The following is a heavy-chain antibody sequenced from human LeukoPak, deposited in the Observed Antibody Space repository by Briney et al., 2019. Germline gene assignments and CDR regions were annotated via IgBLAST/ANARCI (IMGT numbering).Heavy chain of an antibody. V-gene: IGHV4-59*01. D-gene: IGHD1-7*01. CDR1: GGSINSYY. J-gene: IGHJ4*02. CDR3: ARGYPGGISETTGSFDY. Sequence: SETLSLTCTVSGGSINSYYWSWVRQSPEKGLEWIGFIYYSGITNYTPSLKSRVTISIDMSKNQFSLKVTSVTVEDTAVYYCARGYPGGISETTGSFDYWGQGPLVTVSS. CDR2: IYYSGIT.